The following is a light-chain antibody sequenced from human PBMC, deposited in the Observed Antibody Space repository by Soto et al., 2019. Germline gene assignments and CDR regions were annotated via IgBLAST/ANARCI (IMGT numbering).Light chain of an antibody. Sequence: QSVLTQPPSASGTPGQRSTTFCSGRSSNIGSNYVYWYQQLPGTAPKLLIYRNNQRPSGVPDRFSGSKSGTSASLAISGLRSEDEADYYCAAWDDSLSGLYVFGAGTKVTVL. V-gene: IGLV1-47*01. CDR2: RNN. CDR3: AAWDDSLSGLYV. J-gene: IGLJ1*01. CDR1: SSNIGSNY.